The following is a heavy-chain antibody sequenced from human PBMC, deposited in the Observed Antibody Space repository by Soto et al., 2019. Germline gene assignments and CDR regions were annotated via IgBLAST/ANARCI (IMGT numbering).Heavy chain of an antibody. CDR3: ARGGQYYYDSSGYYSFDY. CDR1: GGTFSSYA. J-gene: IGHJ4*02. V-gene: IGHV1-69*13. D-gene: IGHD3-22*01. Sequence: GASVKVSCKASGGTFSSYAISWVRQAPGQGLEWMGGIIPIFGTANYAQKFQGRVTITADESTSTAYMELSSLRSEDTAVYYCARGGQYYYDSSGYYSFDYWGQETLVTVSS. CDR2: IIPIFGTA.